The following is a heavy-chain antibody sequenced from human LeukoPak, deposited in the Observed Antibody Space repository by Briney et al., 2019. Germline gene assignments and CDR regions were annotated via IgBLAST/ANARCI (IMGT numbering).Heavy chain of an antibody. CDR1: GGSINSGGYY. CDR2: IYYSGST. D-gene: IGHD3-9*01. Sequence: SQTLSLTCTVSGGSINSGGYYWSWIRQHPGKGLEWIGHIYYSGSTYYNPSLKSRVTISVDTSKNQFSLKLSSVTAADTAVYYCAKTYYDILTGYRPFDYWGQGTLVTVSS. CDR3: AKTYYDILTGYRPFDY. J-gene: IGHJ4*02. V-gene: IGHV4-31*03.